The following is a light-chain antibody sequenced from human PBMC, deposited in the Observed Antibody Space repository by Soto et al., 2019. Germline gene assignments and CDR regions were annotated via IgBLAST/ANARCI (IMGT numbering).Light chain of an antibody. CDR1: QGISSY. CDR3: QQLNSYPIT. CDR2: AAS. J-gene: IGKJ5*01. Sequence: DIQLTHSPSFLFASVGDRVTITCRASQGISSYLAWYQQKPGKAPKLLIFAASTLQSGVPSRFSGSGSGTEFTLTISSLQAEDFATYYCQQLNSYPITFGQGTRLEIK. V-gene: IGKV1-9*01.